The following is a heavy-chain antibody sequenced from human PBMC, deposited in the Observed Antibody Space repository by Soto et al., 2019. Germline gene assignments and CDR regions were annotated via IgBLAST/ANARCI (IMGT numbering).Heavy chain of an antibody. D-gene: IGHD3-3*01. CDR2: MNPNSGNT. J-gene: IGHJ3*02. Sequence: GASVKVSCTASGYTFTSYDINWVRQATGQGLEWMGWMNPNSGNTGYAQKFQGRVTMTRNTSISTAYMELSSLRSEDTAVYYCAATIRFLEWLLSPHDAFDIWGQGTMVTVSS. CDR3: AATIRFLEWLLSPHDAFDI. CDR1: GYTFTSYD. V-gene: IGHV1-8*01.